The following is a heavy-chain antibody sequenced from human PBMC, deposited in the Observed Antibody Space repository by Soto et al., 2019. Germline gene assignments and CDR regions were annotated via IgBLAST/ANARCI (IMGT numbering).Heavy chain of an antibody. Sequence: GGSLRLSCAASGFTFSSYWMSWVRQAPGKGLEWVANIKQDGSEKYYVDSVKGRFTISRDNAKNSLYLQMNSLRAEDTAVYYCARCDFWSGYYSYYYYYMDVWGKGTTVTVSS. V-gene: IGHV3-7*01. D-gene: IGHD3-3*01. CDR2: IKQDGSEK. CDR3: ARCDFWSGYYSYYYYYMDV. J-gene: IGHJ6*03. CDR1: GFTFSSYW.